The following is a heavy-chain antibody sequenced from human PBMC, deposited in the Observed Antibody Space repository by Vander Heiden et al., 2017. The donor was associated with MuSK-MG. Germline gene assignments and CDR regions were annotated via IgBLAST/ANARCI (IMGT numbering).Heavy chain of an antibody. D-gene: IGHD2-2*01. CDR2: INHSGST. V-gene: IGHV4-34*01. CDR3: ARDRDCTSTNCQGWFDP. CDR1: GGSFSGHY. Sequence: QVELQQWGAGLLKPSETLSLTSAVYGGSFSGHYWSWIRQPPGKGLEWIAEINHSGSTNYNPSLKSRVSMSVDTSKNQFSLTLSSVTAADTAVYYCARDRDCTSTNCQGWFDPWGQGNLITVSS. J-gene: IGHJ5*02.